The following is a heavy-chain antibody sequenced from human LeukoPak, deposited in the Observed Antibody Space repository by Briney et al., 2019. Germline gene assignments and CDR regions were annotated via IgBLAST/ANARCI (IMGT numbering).Heavy chain of an antibody. D-gene: IGHD3-3*01. CDR3: ARGGLYDFWSGYREDRYYFDY. CDR1: GYTFTNYD. Sequence: GASVKVSCKTSGYTFTNYDINWVRQATGQGLEWMEWINPKSGRTGYAQKFQGRVTITADESTSTAYMELSSLRSEDTAVYYCARGGLYDFWSGYREDRYYFDYWGQGTLVTVSS. CDR2: INPKSGRT. J-gene: IGHJ4*02. V-gene: IGHV1-8*03.